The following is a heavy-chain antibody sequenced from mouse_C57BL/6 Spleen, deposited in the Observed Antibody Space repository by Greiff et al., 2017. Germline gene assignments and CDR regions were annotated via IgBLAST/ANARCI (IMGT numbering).Heavy chain of an antibody. J-gene: IGHJ2*01. CDR1: GFTFSSYG. D-gene: IGHD1-1*01. V-gene: IGHV5-6*01. Sequence: EVQRVESGGDLVKPGGSLKLSCAASGFTFSSYGMSWVRQTPDKRLEWVATISSGGSYTYYPDSVKGRFTISRDNAKNTLYLQMSSLKSEDTAMYYCARKYYGSLYYFDYWGQGTTLTVSS. CDR3: ARKYYGSLYYFDY. CDR2: ISSGGSYT.